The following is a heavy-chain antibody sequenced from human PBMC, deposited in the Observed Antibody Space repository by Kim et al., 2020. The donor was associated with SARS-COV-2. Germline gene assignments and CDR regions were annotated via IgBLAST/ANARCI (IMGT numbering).Heavy chain of an antibody. V-gene: IGHV6-1*01. CDR3: ARGYCSSTSCYLLYYYYYYGMDV. CDR2: TYYRSKWYN. D-gene: IGHD2-2*01. J-gene: IGHJ6*02. CDR1: GDSVSSNSAA. Sequence: SQTLSLTCAISGDSVSSNSAAWHWIRQSPSRGLEWLGRTYYRSKWYNDYAVSVKSRITINPDTSKNQFSLQLNSVTPEDTAVYYCARGYCSSTSCYLLYYYYYYGMDVWGQGTTVTVSS.